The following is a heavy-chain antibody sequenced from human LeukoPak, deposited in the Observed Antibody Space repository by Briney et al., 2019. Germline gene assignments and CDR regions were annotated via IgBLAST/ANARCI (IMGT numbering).Heavy chain of an antibody. Sequence: GGSLRLSCAASGFTFSSYGMHWVRQAPGKGLEWVAVLWYDGSKYYGDSVKGRFTISRDNAKNSLYLQMNSLRAEDTAVYYCARAEPRPKHFDYWGQGTLVTVSS. D-gene: IGHD1-14*01. V-gene: IGHV3-33*01. CDR3: ARAEPRPKHFDY. CDR2: LWYDGSK. J-gene: IGHJ4*02. CDR1: GFTFSSYG.